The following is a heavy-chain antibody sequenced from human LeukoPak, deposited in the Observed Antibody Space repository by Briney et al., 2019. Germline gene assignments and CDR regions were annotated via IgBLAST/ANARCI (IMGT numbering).Heavy chain of an antibody. V-gene: IGHV1-24*01. CDR1: GYTLTELS. D-gene: IGHD2-15*01. CDR2: FDPEDGET. Sequence: ASVKVSCKVSGYTLTELSMHWVRQAPGKGLEWMGGFDPEDGETIYAQKFQGRVTMTEDTSTDTAYMELSSLRSEDTAVYYCATEACSGGSCYHPYYYYGMDVWGQGTTVTVSS. CDR3: ATEACSGGSCYHPYYYYGMDV. J-gene: IGHJ6*02.